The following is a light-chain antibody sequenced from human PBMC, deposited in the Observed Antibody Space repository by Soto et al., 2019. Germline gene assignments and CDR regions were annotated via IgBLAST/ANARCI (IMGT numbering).Light chain of an antibody. CDR2: EVS. Sequence: QSVLTQPPSASGSPGQSVTIPCTGTSSDVGGYNYVSWYQQHPGKAPKLMIYEVSKRPSGVPDRFSGSKSGNTASLTVSGLQAEDEADYYCSSYAGSNNVVFGGGTKLTV. CDR1: SSDVGGYNY. CDR3: SSYAGSNNVV. V-gene: IGLV2-8*01. J-gene: IGLJ2*01.